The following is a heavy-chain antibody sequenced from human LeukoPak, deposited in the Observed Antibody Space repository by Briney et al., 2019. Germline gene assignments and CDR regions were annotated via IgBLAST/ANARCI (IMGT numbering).Heavy chain of an antibody. D-gene: IGHD3/OR15-3a*01. CDR1: GFSFSNYG. V-gene: IGHV3-33*01. J-gene: IGHJ3*02. Sequence: TGGSLTLSCAASGFSFSNYGMHWVRQAPGKGLEWVAVIWYDGSNKYYAESVKGQFTISRDNSKSTLHLQMNSLRAEDTAVYYCARAQRKHLIFGGIAVFFAFDIWGRGTKVTVSS. CDR3: ARAQRKHLIFGGIAVFFAFDI. CDR2: IWYDGSNK.